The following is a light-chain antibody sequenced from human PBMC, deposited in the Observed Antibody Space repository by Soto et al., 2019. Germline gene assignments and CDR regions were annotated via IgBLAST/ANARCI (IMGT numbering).Light chain of an antibody. CDR1: QGIGDT. CDR2: DTS. CDR3: QHYVTWPLT. J-gene: IGKJ4*01. V-gene: IGKV3-15*01. Sequence: EIVMTQSPATLSVSPGEGATLPCRAGQGIGDTLAWYQQKPGQTPRLLIYDTSIRATGVPARFSGSRSGAEFTLTISSLQSEDFAVYYCQHYVTWPLTFGGGTKVE.